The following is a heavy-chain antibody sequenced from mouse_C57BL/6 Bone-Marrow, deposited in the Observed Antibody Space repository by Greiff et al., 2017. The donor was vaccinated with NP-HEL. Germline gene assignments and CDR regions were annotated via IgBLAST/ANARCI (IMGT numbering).Heavy chain of an antibody. J-gene: IGHJ4*01. V-gene: IGHV1-72*01. Sequence: QVQLQQPGAELVKPGASVKLSCKASGYTFTSYWMHWVKQRPGRGLGWIGRIDPNSGGTKYNEKFKSKATLTVDKPSSTAYMQLSSLTSEDSAVYYCARWNDVYYGNYDAMDYWGQGTSVTVSS. CDR3: ARWNDVYYGNYDAMDY. D-gene: IGHD2-1*01. CDR2: IDPNSGGT. CDR1: GYTFTSYW.